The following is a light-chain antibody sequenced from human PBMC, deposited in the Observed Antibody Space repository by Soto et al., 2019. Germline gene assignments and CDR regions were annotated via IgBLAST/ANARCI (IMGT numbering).Light chain of an antibody. V-gene: IGLV2-8*01. CDR2: EVS. CDR1: SSDVGGYNY. Sequence: QSVPTQPPSASGSPGQSVTISCTGTSSDVGGYNYVSWYQQHPGKAPKLMIYEVSKRPSGVPDRFSGSKSGNTASLTVSGLQAEDEADYYCSSYAGSSNLVFGGGTQLTVL. J-gene: IGLJ2*01. CDR3: SSYAGSSNLV.